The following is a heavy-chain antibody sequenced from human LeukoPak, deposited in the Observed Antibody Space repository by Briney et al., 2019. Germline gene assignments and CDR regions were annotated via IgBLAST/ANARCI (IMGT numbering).Heavy chain of an antibody. D-gene: IGHD3-22*01. CDR1: GYTFTSYG. V-gene: IGHV1-18*01. CDR2: ISAYNGNT. CDR3: ASGNYYDSSGYYARH. Sequence: ASVKVSCKASGYTFTSYGISWVRQAPGQGLEWMGWISAYNGNTNYAQKLQGRVTMTTDTSTSTAYIELRSLRSDDTAVYYCASGNYYDSSGYYARHWGQGTLVTVSS. J-gene: IGHJ4*02.